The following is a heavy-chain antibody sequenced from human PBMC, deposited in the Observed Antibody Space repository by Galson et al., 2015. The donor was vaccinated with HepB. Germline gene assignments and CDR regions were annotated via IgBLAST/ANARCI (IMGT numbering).Heavy chain of an antibody. CDR2: IWCNGSNK. J-gene: IGHJ6*02. CDR3: AREYSSGYSYGMAV. CDR1: GFTFDSYG. V-gene: IGHV3-33*01. D-gene: IGHD2-21*01. Sequence: SLRLSCAASGFTFDSYGMHWVRQAPGKGLEWVAVIWCNGSNKYYADSVKGRFTISRDNSKNTLYLQMNSLRAEDTAVYYCAREYSSGYSYGMAVWGPRTKVTVAS.